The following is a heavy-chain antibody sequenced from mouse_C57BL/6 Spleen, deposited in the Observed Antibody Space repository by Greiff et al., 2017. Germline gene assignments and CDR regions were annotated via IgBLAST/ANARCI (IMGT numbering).Heavy chain of an antibody. J-gene: IGHJ1*03. Sequence: EVQLVESGGGLVKPGGSLKLSCAASGFTFSAYGMHWVRPAPEKGLEWVAYISSGSSTIYYADTVKGRFTISRNNAKNTRFLQMTSLRSEDTAMYYCASTGTYWYFDVWGTGTTVTVAS. D-gene: IGHD4-1*01. CDR3: ASTGTYWYFDV. CDR1: GFTFSAYG. CDR2: ISSGSSTI. V-gene: IGHV5-17*01.